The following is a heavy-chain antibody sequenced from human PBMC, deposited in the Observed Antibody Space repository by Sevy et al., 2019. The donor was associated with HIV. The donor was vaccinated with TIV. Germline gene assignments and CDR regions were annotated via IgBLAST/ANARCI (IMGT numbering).Heavy chain of an antibody. CDR3: GGVNDDSSGYRFDY. Sequence: GGSLRLSCAASGFTFSRYWMSWVRQAPGKGLEWVANIKKDGSGKYYVDSVKGRFTISRDNAKNSLYLQMNSLRADDTAVYYCGGVNDDSSGYRFDYWGQGTLVTVSS. J-gene: IGHJ4*02. CDR1: GFTFSRYW. CDR2: IKKDGSGK. D-gene: IGHD3-22*01. V-gene: IGHV3-7*01.